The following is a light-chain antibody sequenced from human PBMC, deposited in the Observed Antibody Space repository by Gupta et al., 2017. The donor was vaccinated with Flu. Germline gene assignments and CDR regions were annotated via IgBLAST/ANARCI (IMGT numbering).Light chain of an antibody. V-gene: IGLV2-11*01. CDR1: SSDVGSYNY. CDR2: DVS. J-gene: IGLJ1*01. CDR3: CSYAGSYTGV. Sequence: QSALTQPRSVSGSPGQSVTISCTGTSSDVGSYNYVSWYQQHPGKAPKLMIYDVSKRPSGVPDRFSGSKSGNTASLTISGLQADDEADYYCCSYAGSYTGVFGTGTKVTVL.